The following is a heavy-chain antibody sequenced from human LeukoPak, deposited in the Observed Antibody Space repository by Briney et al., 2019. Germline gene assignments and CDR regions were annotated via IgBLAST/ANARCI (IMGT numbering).Heavy chain of an antibody. V-gene: IGHV3-21*01. CDR1: GFTFSSYS. D-gene: IGHD3-10*01. CDR3: ARERITMVLGVIWNAFDI. Sequence: GGSLRLSCAASGFTFSSYSMNWVRQAPGKGLEWVSSISSSSSYIYYADSVKRRFTISRDNAKDSLYLQMNSLRAEDTAVYYCARERITMVLGVIWNAFDIWGQGTTVTVSS. CDR2: ISSSSSYI. J-gene: IGHJ3*02.